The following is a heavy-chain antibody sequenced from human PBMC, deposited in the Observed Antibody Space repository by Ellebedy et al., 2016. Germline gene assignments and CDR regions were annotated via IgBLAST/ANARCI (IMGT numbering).Heavy chain of an antibody. D-gene: IGHD5-18*01. V-gene: IGHV3-15*01. CDR3: TTVYRYNYDSV. CDR2: IKSKTDGGAA. Sequence: GESLKISCAASGFPFSNAWMNWVRQAPGKGLEWVGRIKSKTDGGAADYAAPVKVRFTISRDDSKNTLYLQMNSLKTEDTAVYFCTTVYRYNYDSVWGQGTLVTVSS. CDR1: GFPFSNAW. J-gene: IGHJ4*02.